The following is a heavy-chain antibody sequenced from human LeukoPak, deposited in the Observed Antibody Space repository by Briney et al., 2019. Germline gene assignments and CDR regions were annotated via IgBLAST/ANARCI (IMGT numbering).Heavy chain of an antibody. CDR1: GGSLSGYY. V-gene: IGHV4-34*01. D-gene: IGHD6-13*01. CDR3: TRRQQQLTRIDYYYYMDV. J-gene: IGHJ6*03. CDR2: INHSGST. Sequence: SETLSLTCAVYGGSLSGYYWTWIRQPPGKGLEWIGEINHSGSTNYNPSLRSRVTISVDTSKNQFSLKLSSVTAADTAVYYCTRRQQQLTRIDYYYYMDVWGKGTTVTVSS.